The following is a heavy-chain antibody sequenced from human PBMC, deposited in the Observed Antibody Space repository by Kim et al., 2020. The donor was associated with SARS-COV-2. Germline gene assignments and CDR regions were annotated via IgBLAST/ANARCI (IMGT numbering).Heavy chain of an antibody. Sequence: GGSLRLSCAASGFVFSSYGMHWVRQAPGKGLEWVAVIWYDGSGKYYSDSVKGRFTISRDNSKNTLFLQMNSLRAEDTAVYYCAREDYGVNPDYFYGMDVWGQGTTVTVSS. CDR2: IWYDGSGK. V-gene: IGHV3-33*01. CDR1: GFVFSSYG. D-gene: IGHD4-17*01. CDR3: AREDYGVNPDYFYGMDV. J-gene: IGHJ6*02.